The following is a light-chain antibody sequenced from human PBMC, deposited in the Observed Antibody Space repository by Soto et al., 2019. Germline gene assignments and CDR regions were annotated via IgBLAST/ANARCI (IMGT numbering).Light chain of an antibody. V-gene: IGLV1-40*01. Sequence: QSVLTQPPSVSGAPGQRVTISCTRSSSNIGAGYDVHWYQQLPGTAPKFLIYGNNNRPSGVPDRFSGSKSGTSASLAITGLQAEDEADYYCQSYDSSLSGSVFGGGTKLTVL. CDR3: QSYDSSLSGSV. CDR2: GNN. CDR1: SSNIGAGYD. J-gene: IGLJ3*02.